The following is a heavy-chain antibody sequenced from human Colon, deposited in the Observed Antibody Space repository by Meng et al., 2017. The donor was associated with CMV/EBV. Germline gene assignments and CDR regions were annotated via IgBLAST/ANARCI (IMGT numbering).Heavy chain of an antibody. J-gene: IGHJ6*02. D-gene: IGHD2-15*01. CDR3: AKWRGYGNGMDV. CDR1: GFTFTTYS. Sequence: GGSLRLSCAASGFTFTTYSMAWVRQAPGKGLEWVSIVHSGDSRTQYADSVKGRFTISRDDSKSTVHPQMSSLRAEDTATYYCAKWRGYGNGMDVWGQGTTVTVSS. CDR2: VHSGDSRT. V-gene: IGHV3-23*03.